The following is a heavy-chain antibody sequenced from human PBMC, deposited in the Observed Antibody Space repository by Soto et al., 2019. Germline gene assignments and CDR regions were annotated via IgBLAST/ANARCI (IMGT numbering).Heavy chain of an antibody. D-gene: IGHD6-13*01. J-gene: IGHJ4*02. CDR2: IMPIFRTP. V-gene: IGHV1-69*13. CDR1: GGTFSNSA. CDR3: ARDSSSWYNDY. Sequence: ASVKVSCKASGGTFSNSAISWVRQAPGQGLEWMGGIMPIFRTPDYAQKFQGRVTITADESTTTAYMELRSLRSDDTAVYYCARDSSSWYNDYWCQGTLVTVSS.